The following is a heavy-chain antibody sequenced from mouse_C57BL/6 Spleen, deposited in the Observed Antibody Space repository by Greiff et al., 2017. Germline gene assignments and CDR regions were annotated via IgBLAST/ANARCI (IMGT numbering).Heavy chain of an antibody. D-gene: IGHD4-1*01. CDR2: ISSGGGNT. V-gene: IGHV5-9*01. J-gene: IGHJ2*01. CDR1: GFTFSSYT. Sequence: EVKLVESGGGLVKPGGSLKLSCAASGFTFSSYTMSWVRQTPEKRLEWVATISSGGGNTYYPDSVKGRFTISRDNAKNTLYLQMSSLRSEDTALYYCARLGTGPFDYWGQGTTLTVSS. CDR3: ARLGTGPFDY.